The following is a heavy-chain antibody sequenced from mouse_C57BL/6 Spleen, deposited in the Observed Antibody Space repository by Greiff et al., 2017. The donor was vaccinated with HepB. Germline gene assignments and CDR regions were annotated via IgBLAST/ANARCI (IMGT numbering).Heavy chain of an antibody. Sequence: VQLQQSGPELAKPGASVKISCKASGYSFTDYNMNWVKQSTGKGLEWIGVINPNYGTTSYNQKFKGKATLTVDQSSSTAYMQLTSLTSEDSAVYYCARSSTGVAFAYWGQGTLVTVSA. CDR3: ARSSTGVAFAY. J-gene: IGHJ4*01. CDR2: INPNYGTT. CDR1: GYSFTDYN. V-gene: IGHV1-39*01. D-gene: IGHD1-3*01.